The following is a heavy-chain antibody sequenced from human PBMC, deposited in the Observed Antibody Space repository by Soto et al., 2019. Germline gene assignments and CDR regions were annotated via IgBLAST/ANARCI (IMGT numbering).Heavy chain of an antibody. CDR3: ARGGGVGVAGSAAFDM. J-gene: IGHJ3*02. CDR1: GYPVTAYY. Sequence: QLHLVQSGAVVKKPGASVTVSCSASGYPVTAYYMHWVRQAPGRGLEWMGGINPANGAAKYTQTLLGRVTMTRDPSTSTVFMELSGLTTAGTSVFYCARGGGVGVAGSAAFDMWGQGTVGTVSS. D-gene: IGHD3-3*01. CDR2: INPANGAA. V-gene: IGHV1-2*02.